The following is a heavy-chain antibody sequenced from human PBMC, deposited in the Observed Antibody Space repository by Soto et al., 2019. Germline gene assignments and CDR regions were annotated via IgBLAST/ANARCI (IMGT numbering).Heavy chain of an antibody. V-gene: IGHV1-69*12. CDR1: GGSFSNYA. J-gene: IGHJ6*02. CDR2: IMPIFGAP. Sequence: QVQLVQSGADVKKPGSSVKVSCRTSGGSFSNYAISWVRQAPGQGLEWTGGIMPIFGAPTYAQKFQGRLTLPADGSTNTAHVELIRLRAEDTAFYYLARGLGGFLCSGGNCPTPVVHGMDVWGQATTVTVSS. D-gene: IGHD3-16*01. CDR3: ARGLGGFLCSGGNCPTPVVHGMDV.